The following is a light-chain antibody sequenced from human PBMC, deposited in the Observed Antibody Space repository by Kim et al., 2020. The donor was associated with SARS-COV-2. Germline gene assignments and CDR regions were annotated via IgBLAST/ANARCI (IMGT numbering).Light chain of an antibody. CDR2: QDS. CDR1: KLGDKY. Sequence: SYELTQPPSVSVSPGRTASITCSGDKLGDKYACWYQQKPGQSPVLVTYQDSKRPSGIPERFSGSNSGNTATLTISGTQAMNEADYYCQAWDSSTVVFGGG. V-gene: IGLV3-1*01. CDR3: QAWDSSTVV. J-gene: IGLJ2*01.